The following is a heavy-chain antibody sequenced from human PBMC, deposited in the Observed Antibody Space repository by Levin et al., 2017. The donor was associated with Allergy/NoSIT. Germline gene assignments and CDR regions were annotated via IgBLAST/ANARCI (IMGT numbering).Heavy chain of an antibody. J-gene: IGHJ6*02. CDR3: AKGDTYSSGWYGDYSYGLDV. V-gene: IGHV3-23*01. Sequence: GESLKISCAASGFTFSNYAMSWVRQAPGRGLEWVSVISSSGGSTYSADSVKGRFTISRDNSKNTLYLQMNSLRAEDTAVYYGAKGDTYSSGWYGDYSYGLDVWGHGTTVTVSS. CDR2: ISSSGGST. D-gene: IGHD6-19*01. CDR1: GFTFSNYA.